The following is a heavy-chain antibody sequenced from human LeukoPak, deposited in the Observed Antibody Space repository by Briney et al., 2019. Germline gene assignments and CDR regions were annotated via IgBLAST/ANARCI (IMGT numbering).Heavy chain of an antibody. Sequence: GGSLRLSCAASGFTFSDYYMSWIRQAPGKGLEWVSYISSSGSTIYYADPVKGRFTISRDNAKNSLYLQMNSLRAEDTAVYYCARDPSFDILTGYDYWGQGTLVTVSS. CDR1: GFTFSDYY. D-gene: IGHD3-9*01. CDR3: ARDPSFDILTGYDY. J-gene: IGHJ4*02. CDR2: ISSSGSTI. V-gene: IGHV3-11*04.